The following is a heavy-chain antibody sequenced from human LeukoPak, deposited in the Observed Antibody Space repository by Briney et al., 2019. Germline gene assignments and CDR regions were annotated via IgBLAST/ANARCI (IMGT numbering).Heavy chain of an antibody. CDR3: ARVEYYYYGMDV. CDR1: GFTVSSNY. CDR2: IYSGGST. V-gene: IGHV3-53*01. Sequence: GGSLRLSCAASGFTVSSNYMSWVRQAPGKGLGWVSVIYSGGSTYYADSVKGRFTISRDNSKNTLYLQMNSLRAEDTAVYYCARVEYYYYGMDVWGQGTTVTVSS. J-gene: IGHJ6*02.